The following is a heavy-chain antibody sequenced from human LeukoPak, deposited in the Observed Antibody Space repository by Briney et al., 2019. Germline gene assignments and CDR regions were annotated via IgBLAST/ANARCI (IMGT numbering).Heavy chain of an antibody. Sequence: GGSLRLSCAASGFTFSSYSMNWVRQAPGKGLEWVSYISSSSSTIYYADSVKGRFTISRDNAKNSLYLQMNSLRAEDTAVYYCASDADYSNYEDAFDIWGQGTMVTVSS. CDR3: ASDADYSNYEDAFDI. D-gene: IGHD4-11*01. J-gene: IGHJ3*02. V-gene: IGHV3-48*01. CDR2: ISSSSSTI. CDR1: GFTFSSYS.